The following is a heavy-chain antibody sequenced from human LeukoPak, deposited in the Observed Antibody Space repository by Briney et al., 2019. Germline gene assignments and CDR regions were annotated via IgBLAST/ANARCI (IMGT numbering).Heavy chain of an antibody. CDR3: ARDPVCSSTSCYYDY. CDR2: ISSSSSYI. D-gene: IGHD2-2*01. Sequence: GGSLRLSCAASGFTFSSYEMNWVRQAPGKGLEWVSYISSSSSYIYYADSVKGRFTISRDNAKNSLYLQMNSLRAEDTAVYYCARDPVCSSTSCYYDYWGQGTLVTVSS. CDR1: GFTFSSYE. V-gene: IGHV3-21*05. J-gene: IGHJ4*02.